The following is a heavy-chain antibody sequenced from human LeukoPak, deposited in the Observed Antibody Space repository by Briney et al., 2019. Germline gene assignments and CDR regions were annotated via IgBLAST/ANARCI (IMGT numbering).Heavy chain of an antibody. Sequence: SETLSLTCTVSGGSISSYYWSWIRQPAGKGLEWIGRIYTSGSTNYNPSLKSRVTMSVDTSKNQFSLKLSSVTAADTAVYYCASGLYSCSWYYFDYWGQGTLVTVSS. J-gene: IGHJ4*02. CDR3: ASGLYSCSWYYFDY. CDR2: IYTSGST. CDR1: GGSISSYY. V-gene: IGHV4-4*07. D-gene: IGHD6-13*01.